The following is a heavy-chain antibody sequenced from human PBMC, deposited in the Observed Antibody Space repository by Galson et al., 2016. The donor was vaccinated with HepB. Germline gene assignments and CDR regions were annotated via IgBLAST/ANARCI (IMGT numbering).Heavy chain of an antibody. D-gene: IGHD2/OR15-2a*01. CDR1: GGSISSVGHY. Sequence: TLSLTCTVSGGSISSVGHYWSWIRQHPGKGLEWIGYIFYSGSTFYNPSLQSRLTISLDTSKNQFSLRLTSVTAADTAVYYCATTFPVADYYYYYAMDVWGQGTTVTVSS. V-gene: IGHV4-31*03. J-gene: IGHJ6*02. CDR3: ATTFPVADYYYYYAMDV. CDR2: IFYSGST.